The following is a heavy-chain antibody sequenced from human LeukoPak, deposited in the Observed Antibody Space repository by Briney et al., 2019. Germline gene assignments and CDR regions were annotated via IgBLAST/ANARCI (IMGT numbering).Heavy chain of an antibody. J-gene: IGHJ3*01. CDR2: MKQDGREK. CDR1: GLTFSTNW. CDR3: ARPAYTAAYDL. Sequence: GGSLRLSCAASGLTFSTNWMSWVRQAPGTGLEWVANMKQDGREKYYVDSVKGRFTISRDNAKNSLYLQMNSLRAEDTAVYYCARPAYTAAYDLWGRGTMVTVSS. D-gene: IGHD3-16*01. V-gene: IGHV3-7*01.